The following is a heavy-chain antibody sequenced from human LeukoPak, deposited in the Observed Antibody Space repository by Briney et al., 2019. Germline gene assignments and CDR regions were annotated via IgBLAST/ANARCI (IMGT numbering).Heavy chain of an antibody. CDR2: IYYSGST. V-gene: IGHV4-39*02. CDR3: ARDNIVVVAATKAYYVDY. D-gene: IGHD2-15*01. J-gene: IGHJ4*02. CDR1: GGSISSSSYY. Sequence: SETLSLTCTVSGGSISSSSYYWGWLRQPPGKGLEWIGSIYYSGSTYYNPSLKSRVTISVDTSKNQFSLKLSSVTAADTAVYYCARDNIVVVAATKAYYVDYWGQGTLVTVSS.